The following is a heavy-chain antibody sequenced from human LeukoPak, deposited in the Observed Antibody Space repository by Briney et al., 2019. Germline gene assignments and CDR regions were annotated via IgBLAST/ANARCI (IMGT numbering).Heavy chain of an antibody. CDR1: GFTFSSYW. V-gene: IGHV3-74*01. CDR2: INSDGSST. D-gene: IGHD3-10*01. J-gene: IGHJ4*02. CDR3: ARDRDSDYYGSGTYYFDY. Sequence: PGGSLRLSCAASGFTFSSYWMHWVRHAPGKGRVWVSRINSDGSSTSYADSVKGRFTISRDNAKNTRYLKMNRLRAEDTAVYCCARDRDSDYYGSGTYYFDYWGQGTLVTVSS.